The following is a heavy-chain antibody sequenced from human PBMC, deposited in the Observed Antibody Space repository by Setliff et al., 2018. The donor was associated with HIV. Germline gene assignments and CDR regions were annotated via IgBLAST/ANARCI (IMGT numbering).Heavy chain of an antibody. CDR1: GYIFTDYY. Sequence: ASVKVSCKASGYIFTDYYMHWLRQAPGQGLEWMGRLTPHSGDTISADRFQGRLVMTTNTSTTTAFMELSSLRSDDTALYFCARGWGLWFGQLSILPLDPWGQGTLVTV. J-gene: IGHJ5*02. CDR3: ARGWGLWFGQLSILPLDP. CDR2: LTPHSGDT. V-gene: IGHV1-2*02. D-gene: IGHD3-10*01.